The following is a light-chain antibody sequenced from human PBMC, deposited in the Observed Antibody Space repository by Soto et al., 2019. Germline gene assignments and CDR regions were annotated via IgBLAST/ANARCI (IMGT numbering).Light chain of an antibody. V-gene: IGLV1-44*01. CDR3: CSYAGSITLV. CDR2: SNN. Sequence: QSVLTQPPSVSGTRGQRVTISCSGSSSNIGSNTANWYQHLPGTAPKVLIYSNNRRPSGVPDRFSGSKSGTSASLAISGLQSEDEADYYCCSYAGSITLVFGGGTKLTVL. CDR1: SSNIGSNT. J-gene: IGLJ2*01.